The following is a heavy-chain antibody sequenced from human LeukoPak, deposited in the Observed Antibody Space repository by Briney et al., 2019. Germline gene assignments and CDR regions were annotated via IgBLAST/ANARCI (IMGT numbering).Heavy chain of an antibody. CDR1: GFTFSSYS. D-gene: IGHD3-3*01. CDR2: ISSSSSYI. Sequence: GGSLRLSCAASGFTFSSYSMNWVRQAPGKGLEWVSSISSSSSYIYYADSVKGRFTISRDNSKNTLYLQMNSLRAEDTAVYYCARNPTIFGVFPLAFDIWGQGTMVTVSS. V-gene: IGHV3-21*01. J-gene: IGHJ3*02. CDR3: ARNPTIFGVFPLAFDI.